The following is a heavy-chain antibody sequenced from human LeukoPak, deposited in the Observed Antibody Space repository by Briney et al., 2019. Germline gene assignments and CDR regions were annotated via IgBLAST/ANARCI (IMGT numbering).Heavy chain of an antibody. D-gene: IGHD3-10*01. V-gene: IGHV3-23*01. CDR3: ARDGGFGEQSGDY. CDR2: ISGSGGST. Sequence: GGSLRLSCAASGFTFSSYGMSWVRQAPGKGLEWVSAISGSGGSTYYADSVKGRFTISRDNSKNTLYLQMNSLRAEDTAVYYCARDGGFGEQSGDYWGQGTLVTVSS. CDR1: GFTFSSYG. J-gene: IGHJ4*02.